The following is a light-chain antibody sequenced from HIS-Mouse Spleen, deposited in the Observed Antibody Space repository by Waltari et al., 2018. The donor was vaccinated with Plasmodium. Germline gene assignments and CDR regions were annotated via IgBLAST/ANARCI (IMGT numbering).Light chain of an antibody. Sequence: QSALTQPASVPRSPGPSITISCTGTSSDVGRYNLVSWYQQHPGKAPKLMIYEGSKPHSGVSNRFSGSKSGNTASLTISGLQAEDEADYYCCSYAGSRMVFGGGTKLTVL. CDR2: EGS. CDR3: CSYAGSRMV. J-gene: IGLJ2*01. V-gene: IGLV2-23*01. CDR1: SSDVGRYNL.